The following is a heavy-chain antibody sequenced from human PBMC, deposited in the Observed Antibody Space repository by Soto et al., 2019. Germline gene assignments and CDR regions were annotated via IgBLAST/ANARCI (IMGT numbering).Heavy chain of an antibody. Sequence: GESLKISCQGSGYSFTSHWITWVRQTPGKGLEWMGRIDPSDSYTNYSPSFQGRVTISADRSISTAFLQWSSLEASDTAIYYCARRLSGPKEEYNAYYFYGLDVWGQGTTVTVSS. CDR2: IDPSDSYT. J-gene: IGHJ6*02. V-gene: IGHV5-10-1*01. D-gene: IGHD1-1*01. CDR3: ARRLSGPKEEYNAYYFYGLDV. CDR1: GYSFTSHW.